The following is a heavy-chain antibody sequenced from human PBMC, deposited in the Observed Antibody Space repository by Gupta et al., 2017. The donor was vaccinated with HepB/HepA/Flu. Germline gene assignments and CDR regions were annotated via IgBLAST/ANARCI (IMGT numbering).Heavy chain of an antibody. CDR3: ARDDLKRYVGSYNYFDF. J-gene: IGHJ4*02. V-gene: IGHV3-21*02. CDR2: FSCSSNFI. Sequence: DVLLVESGGCLVKQGGSLTLSCAASGFTFSRYTLTWVRQAPGKGLDCVASFSCSSNFIFYAASVKGRFTISRDNAITSLLLHMNNLRADDTGFYFCARDDLKRYVGSYNYFDFWGQGTLVAVSS. CDR1: GFTFSRYT. D-gene: IGHD3-10*01.